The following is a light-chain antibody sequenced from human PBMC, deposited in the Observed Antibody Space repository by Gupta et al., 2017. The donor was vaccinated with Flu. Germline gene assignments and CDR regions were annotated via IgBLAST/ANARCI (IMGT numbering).Light chain of an antibody. V-gene: IGKV2-30*01. Sequence: ISCRSSQSLAYSDGNTYLHWFQQRPGQSPRRLIYQVSHRESGVPDRFSGSGSGTDFILKISRVEAEDVGVYYCMQGSRWPWAFGQGTKVEIK. CDR1: QSLAYSDGNTY. CDR2: QVS. J-gene: IGKJ1*01. CDR3: MQGSRWPWA.